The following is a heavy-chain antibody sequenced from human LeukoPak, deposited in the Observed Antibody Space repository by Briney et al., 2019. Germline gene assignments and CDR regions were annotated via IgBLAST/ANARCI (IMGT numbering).Heavy chain of an antibody. Sequence: SETLSLTCTVSGGSISSYYWSWIRQPPGKGLEWIGEINHSGSTNYNPSLKSRVTISVDTSKNQFSLKLSSVTAADTAVYYCARAPGYCSSTSCYGDYYYYYGMDVWGQGTTVTVSS. V-gene: IGHV4-34*01. CDR3: ARAPGYCSSTSCYGDYYYYYGMDV. CDR1: GGSISSYY. CDR2: INHSGST. J-gene: IGHJ6*02. D-gene: IGHD2-2*01.